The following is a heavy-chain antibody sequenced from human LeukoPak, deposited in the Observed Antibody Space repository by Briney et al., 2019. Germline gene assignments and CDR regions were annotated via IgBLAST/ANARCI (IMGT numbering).Heavy chain of an antibody. CDR3: ARGFHTGTGDAPSYYFDY. D-gene: IGHD7-27*01. CDR2: IIPIFGTA. J-gene: IGHJ4*02. Sequence: ASVEVSCKASGGTFSSYAISWVRQAPGQGLEWMGGIIPIFGTANYAQKFQGRVTITADESTSTAYMELSSLRSEDTAVYYCARGFHTGTGDAPSYYFDYWGQGTLVTVSS. V-gene: IGHV1-69*13. CDR1: GGTFSSYA.